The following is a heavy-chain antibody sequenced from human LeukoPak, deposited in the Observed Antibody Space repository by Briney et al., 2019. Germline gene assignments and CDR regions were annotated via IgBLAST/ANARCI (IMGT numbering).Heavy chain of an antibody. D-gene: IGHD1-26*01. Sequence: GASVKVSCKASGYTFTGYFVHWVRQAPGHGLDWMGWINPDSGGTNYAQKFQGRVTMTRDTSISTAYMELSRLRSDDTAVYYCAPSGTYRSTDYYFDYWGQGTLVTVSS. V-gene: IGHV1-2*02. J-gene: IGHJ4*02. CDR1: GYTFTGYF. CDR2: INPDSGGT. CDR3: APSGTYRSTDYYFDY.